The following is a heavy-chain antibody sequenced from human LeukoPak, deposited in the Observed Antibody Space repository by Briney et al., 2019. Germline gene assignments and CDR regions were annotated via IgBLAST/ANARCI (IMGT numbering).Heavy chain of an antibody. CDR1: GFTFSSYW. CDR2: IKQDGSEK. V-gene: IGHV3-7*03. CDR3: ARDLAAWFGELLFAY. D-gene: IGHD3-10*01. Sequence: GGSLRLSCAASGFTFSSYWMSWVRQAPGKGREGVANIKQDGSEKYYVDSVKGRFTISRDNAKNSLYLQMNSLRAEDTAVYYCARDLAAWFGELLFAYWGQGTLVTVSS. J-gene: IGHJ4*02.